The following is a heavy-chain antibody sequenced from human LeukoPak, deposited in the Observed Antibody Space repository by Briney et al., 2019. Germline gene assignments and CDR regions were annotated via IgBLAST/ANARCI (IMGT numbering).Heavy chain of an antibody. CDR2: IANDGRDK. D-gene: IGHD6-13*01. CDR1: GLTFSTYA. CDR3: AKDLYVAAAGYYFDY. Sequence: GGSLRLSWAAPGLTFSTYAMHWVRKAPGRGLGGGEVIANDGRDKRYADPVKGRFTISRDNSKNTVYLQMNSLRAEDTAVYYCAKDLYVAAAGYYFDYWGQGTLVTVSS. J-gene: IGHJ4*02. V-gene: IGHV3-30*18.